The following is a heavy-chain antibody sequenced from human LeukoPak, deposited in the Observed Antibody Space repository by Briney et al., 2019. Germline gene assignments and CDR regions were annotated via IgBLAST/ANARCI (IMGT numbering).Heavy chain of an antibody. V-gene: IGHV3-23*01. CDR2: ISGRGGSS. CDR3: AQEAVAGYFDY. J-gene: IGHJ4*02. Sequence: PGGSLRLSCAASGFTFSNYAMSWVRQAPGKGLEWVSAISGRGGSSYYADSVKGRFTISRDNSKNTLNLQMNSLRAEDTAVYHCAQEAVAGYFDYWGQGTLVTVSS. CDR1: GFTFSNYA. D-gene: IGHD6-19*01.